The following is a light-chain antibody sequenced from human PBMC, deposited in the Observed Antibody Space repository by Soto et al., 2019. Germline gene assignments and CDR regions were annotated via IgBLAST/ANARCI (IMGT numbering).Light chain of an antibody. CDR3: QQCYSTPRT. CDR2: AAS. Sequence: DIQMTQSPSSLSASVGDRVTITCRASQSISSYLNWYQQKPGKAPKLLIYAASRLQSGVPSRFSGSGSGTDFTRTISSLQPEDLATYYCQQCYSTPRTFGQGTKVEIK. J-gene: IGKJ1*01. CDR1: QSISSY. V-gene: IGKV1-39*01.